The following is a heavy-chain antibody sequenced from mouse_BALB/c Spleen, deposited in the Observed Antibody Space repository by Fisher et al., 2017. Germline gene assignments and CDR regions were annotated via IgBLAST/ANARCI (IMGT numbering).Heavy chain of an antibody. J-gene: IGHJ4*01. V-gene: IGHV1-9*01. CDR3: ARGAYVDAMDY. D-gene: IGHD1-1*02. Sequence: KFKGKATFTADTSSNTAYMQLSSLTSEDSAVYYCARGAYVDAMDYWGQGTSVTVSS.